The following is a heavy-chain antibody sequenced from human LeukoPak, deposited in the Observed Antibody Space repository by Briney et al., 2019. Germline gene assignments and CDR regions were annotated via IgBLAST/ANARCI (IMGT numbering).Heavy chain of an antibody. CDR3: ARDIGSSWSYYYYYYYMDV. D-gene: IGHD6-13*01. J-gene: IGHJ6*03. Sequence: ASVKVSCKASGYTFTSYGISWVRQAPGQGGDWMGWISAYNGNTNYAQKLHGRVTMTTDTSTSTAYMELRSLRSDDTAVYYCARDIGSSWSYYYYYYYMDVWGKGTTVTVSS. CDR2: ISAYNGNT. V-gene: IGHV1-18*01. CDR1: GYTFTSYG.